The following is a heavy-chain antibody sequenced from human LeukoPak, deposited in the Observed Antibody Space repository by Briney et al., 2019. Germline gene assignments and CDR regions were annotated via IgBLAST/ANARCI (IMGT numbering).Heavy chain of an antibody. D-gene: IGHD2-21*02. J-gene: IGHJ4*02. CDR2: IYSGGST. Sequence: PGGSLRLSCAASGFTVSSNYMSWVRQAPGKGLEWVSVIYSGGSTYYADSVKGRFTISRDNSKNTLYLQMNSLRAEDTAVYYCAKDDGAYCGGDCYSEPSDYWGQGTLVTVSS. CDR1: GFTVSSNY. CDR3: AKDDGAYCGGDCYSEPSDY. V-gene: IGHV3-53*01.